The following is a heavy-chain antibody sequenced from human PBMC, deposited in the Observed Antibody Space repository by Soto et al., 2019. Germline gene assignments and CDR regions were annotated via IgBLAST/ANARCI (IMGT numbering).Heavy chain of an antibody. D-gene: IGHD3-10*01. CDR2: IYYSGST. J-gene: IGHJ4*02. Sequence: SETLSLTCTVSGGSVSSGSYYWSWIRQPPGKGLEWIGYIYYSGSTNYNPSLKSRVTISVDTSKNQFSLRLSSVTAADTAVYYCAREVRIRGALGSFDYWGQGTRVTVSS. CDR1: GGSVSSGSYY. CDR3: AREVRIRGALGSFDY. V-gene: IGHV4-61*01.